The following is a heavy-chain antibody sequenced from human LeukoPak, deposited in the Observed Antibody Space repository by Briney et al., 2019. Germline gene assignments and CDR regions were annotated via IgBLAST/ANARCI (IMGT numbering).Heavy chain of an antibody. Sequence: PGGSLRLSCAASGFTFSNHGMDWVRQAPGKGLEWVSGISPSGDITYYADSVKGRFTISRDNSKNTLYLQMNSLRDDDTAIYSCAKNSVGGSYYPIDYWGQGTLVTVSS. D-gene: IGHD1-26*01. CDR3: AKNSVGGSYYPIDY. V-gene: IGHV3-23*01. CDR2: ISPSGDIT. J-gene: IGHJ4*02. CDR1: GFTFSNHG.